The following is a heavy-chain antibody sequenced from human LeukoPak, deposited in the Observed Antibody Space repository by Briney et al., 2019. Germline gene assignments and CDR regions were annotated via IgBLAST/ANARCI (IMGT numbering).Heavy chain of an antibody. CDR3: ARNNYYDSSGYYS. V-gene: IGHV4-34*01. CDR1: GGSFSGYY. Sequence: SETLSLTCAVYGGSFSGYYWSWIRQPPGKGLEWIGSIYYSGRTYYNPSLKSRVTISVDTSKNQFSLKLTSVTAADTAVYFCARNNYYDSSGYYSWGQGTLVTVSS. CDR2: IYYSGRT. J-gene: IGHJ4*02. D-gene: IGHD3-22*01.